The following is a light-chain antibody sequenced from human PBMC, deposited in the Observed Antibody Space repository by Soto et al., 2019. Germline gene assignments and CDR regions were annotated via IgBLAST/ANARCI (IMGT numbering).Light chain of an antibody. CDR2: AAS. J-gene: IGKJ5*01. CDR3: QQYSNLIT. V-gene: IGKV1-12*01. CDR1: ERINPY. Sequence: DIEMTQSPSSVSASLGDRATLTCRSSERINPYLAWHQRQPGKAPKLRIYAASSLQSGVPSRFSGSGSGTYFSFTISSVQPEDFATYYCQQYSNLITFGQGTRLEIK.